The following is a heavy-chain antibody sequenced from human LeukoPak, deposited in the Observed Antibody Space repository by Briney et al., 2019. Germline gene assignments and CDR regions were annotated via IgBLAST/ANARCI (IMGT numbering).Heavy chain of an antibody. CDR2: GGSGGST. Sequence: GGSLRLSCAASGFILSSYAMSWVRQAPGKGLEWVSYGGSGGSTYYADSVKGRFTVSRDNSKNTLYLQMNSLRAEDTAVYYCAKDRGLRYFDWLLGYWGQGTLVTVSS. V-gene: IGHV3-23*01. CDR1: GFILSSYA. CDR3: AKDRGLRYFDWLLGY. D-gene: IGHD3-9*01. J-gene: IGHJ4*02.